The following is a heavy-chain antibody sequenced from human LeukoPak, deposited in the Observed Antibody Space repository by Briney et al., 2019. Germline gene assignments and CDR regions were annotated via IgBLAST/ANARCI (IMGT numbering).Heavy chain of an antibody. CDR1: GFTFSSYA. V-gene: IGHV3-30*04. D-gene: IGHD6-13*01. J-gene: IGHJ5*02. Sequence: PGRSLRLSCAASGFTFSSYAMHWVRQAPGKGLEWVAVISYDGNNKYYGDPVKGRFTISRDNSKNTLYLQMNILRAEDTAMYSCAREHIATSGNNWFDPWGQGTLVTVSS. CDR2: ISYDGNNK. CDR3: AREHIATSGNNWFDP.